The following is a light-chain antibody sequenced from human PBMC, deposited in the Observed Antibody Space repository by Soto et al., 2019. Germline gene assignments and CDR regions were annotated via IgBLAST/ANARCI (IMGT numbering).Light chain of an antibody. CDR3: QTWGTGIV. CDR2: VNSDGSH. Sequence: QPVLTQSPSASASLGASVKLTCTLSSGHNNYAIAWHQQQPEKGPRYLMKVNSDGSHSKGDGIPDRFSGSSSGAERYLTISSLQYEDEADYYCQTWGTGIVFGEGTKLTVL. CDR1: SGHNNYA. V-gene: IGLV4-69*01. J-gene: IGLJ3*02.